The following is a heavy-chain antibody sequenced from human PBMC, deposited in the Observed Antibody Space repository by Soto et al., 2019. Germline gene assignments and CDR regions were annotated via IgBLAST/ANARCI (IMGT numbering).Heavy chain of an antibody. Sequence: SETLSLTCAVYGGCFRGYYCSWLRQPPGKGLECIGEINHSGSTNYNVSLKSRVTISADTSKNQFSLKLNSVTAADTAVYYCARDSHWGSVAFDIWGQGTMVTVSS. CDR3: ARDSHWGSVAFDI. CDR2: INHSGST. D-gene: IGHD7-27*01. V-gene: IGHV4-34*01. CDR1: GGCFRGYY. J-gene: IGHJ3*02.